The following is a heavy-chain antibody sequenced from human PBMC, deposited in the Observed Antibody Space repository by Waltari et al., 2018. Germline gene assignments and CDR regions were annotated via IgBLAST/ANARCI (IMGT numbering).Heavy chain of an antibody. CDR2: IYHSGGT. D-gene: IGHD3-9*01. J-gene: IGHJ4*02. V-gene: IGHV4-30-2*01. CDR3: ARARHYDILTGYSTGGVFFDY. Sequence: QLQLQESGSGLVKPSQTLSLTCAVSGGSISSGGYSWSWIRQPPGKGLEWIGYIYHSGGTYYNPSLKSRVTISVDRSKNQFSLKLSSVTAADTAVYYCARARHYDILTGYSTGGVFFDYWGQGTLVTVSS. CDR1: GGSISSGGYS.